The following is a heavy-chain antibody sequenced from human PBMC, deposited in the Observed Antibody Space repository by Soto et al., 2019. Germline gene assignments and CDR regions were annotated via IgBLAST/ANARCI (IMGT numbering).Heavy chain of an antibody. CDR1: VFSLSTSAVG. CDR3: AHFLYSGSYLTY. Sequence: HITLKASGPTLVKPTQPLTLTCTFSVFSLSTSAVGVGWIRQPPGQALEWLALLYWDDDKRDSPSLRSRLTITKYTSKNQVVLTVTNIDPVDTATYYRAHFLYSGSYLTYWGQGTLVTVSS. D-gene: IGHD1-26*01. J-gene: IGHJ4*02. CDR2: LYWDDDK. V-gene: IGHV2-5*02.